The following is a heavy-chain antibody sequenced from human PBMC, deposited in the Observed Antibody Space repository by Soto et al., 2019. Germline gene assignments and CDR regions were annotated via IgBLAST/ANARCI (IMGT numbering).Heavy chain of an antibody. CDR3: AHKRTLERPFHY. CDR2: IYWDDDK. V-gene: IGHV2-5*02. Sequence: QITLKESGPTLVKPTQTLTLTCTFSGFSLTTTGVGVGWIRQPPGKALQWLALIYWDDDKRYSPSLKNRFTITNDTSKNQVVLTRTNMDPVDTATYYCAHKRTLERPFHYWGQGTLDTDST. J-gene: IGHJ4*02. CDR1: GFSLTTTGVG. D-gene: IGHD1-1*01.